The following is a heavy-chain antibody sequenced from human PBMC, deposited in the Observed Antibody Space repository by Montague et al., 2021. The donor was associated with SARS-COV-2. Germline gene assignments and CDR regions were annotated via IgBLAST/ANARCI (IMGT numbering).Heavy chain of an antibody. CDR3: AGEVGKGCSGYEPEGGFDY. V-gene: IGHV4-39*07. CDR2: IYFGGGT. Sequence: SETLSLTCTVSGGSISSSNYFWGWIRQPPGKGLEWIGSIYFGGGTYYTPSLKSRVTISVATPKNQFSLKLTSVTAADTAVYWCAGEVGKGCSGYEPEGGFDYWGQGTLVSVSS. J-gene: IGHJ4*02. D-gene: IGHD5-12*01. CDR1: GGSISSSNYF.